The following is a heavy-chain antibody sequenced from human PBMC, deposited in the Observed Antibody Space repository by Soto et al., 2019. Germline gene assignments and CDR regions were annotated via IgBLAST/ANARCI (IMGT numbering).Heavy chain of an antibody. V-gene: IGHV4-34*01. CDR1: GGSFSGYY. D-gene: IGHD5-18*01. CDR3: ARQGEIQLRH. J-gene: IGHJ4*02. CDR2: INHSGST. Sequence: SETLSLTCAVYGGSFSGYYWSWIRQPPGKGLEWIGEINHSGSTNYNPSLKSRVTISVDTSKNQFSLKLSSVTAADTAVYYCARQGEIQLRHWGQGTLVTVSS.